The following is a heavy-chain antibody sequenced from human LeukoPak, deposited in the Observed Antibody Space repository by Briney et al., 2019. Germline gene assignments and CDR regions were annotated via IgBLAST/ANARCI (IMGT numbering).Heavy chain of an antibody. CDR1: GFTFSSYA. CDR2: ISCSGGST. V-gene: IGHV3-23*01. D-gene: IGHD3-22*01. CDR3: AKDQVWIVVGSFDY. Sequence: GGSLRLSCAASGFTFSSYAMSWVRQAPGKGLEWVSGISCSGGSTYYADSVKGRFTISRDNSKNTPYLQMTRLSAEDTAVYYCAKDQVWIVVGSFDYWGQGTLVTVSS. J-gene: IGHJ4*02.